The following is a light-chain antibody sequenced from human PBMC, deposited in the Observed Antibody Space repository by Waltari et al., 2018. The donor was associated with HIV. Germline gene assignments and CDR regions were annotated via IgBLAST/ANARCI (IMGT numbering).Light chain of an antibody. Sequence: SYEVTQSLSVSVALGQTAKITCGGNYIGTKSVHWYQQKPGQAPVVVIYADSGRPSGGPDRFSGSSSGNTATVTISGVQSGDEADYYCQLWDSSTVIFGGGTKLTVL. V-gene: IGLV3-9*01. CDR1: YIGTKS. J-gene: IGLJ2*01. CDR3: QLWDSSTVI. CDR2: ADS.